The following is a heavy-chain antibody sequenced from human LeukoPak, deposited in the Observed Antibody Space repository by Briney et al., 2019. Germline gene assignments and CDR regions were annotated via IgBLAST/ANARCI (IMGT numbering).Heavy chain of an antibody. CDR1: GFTFSTYD. V-gene: IGHV3-13*01. Sequence: PGGSLRLSCAASGFTFSTYDMHWVRQATGKGPEWVSAIGTAGDSFYPDSVKGRFTMSRENARNSVYLQMNSLRAEDTAVYYCVRGCMFCRWKTYFDPWGQGTLVTVSS. D-gene: IGHD2-8*01. J-gene: IGHJ5*02. CDR2: IGTAGDS. CDR3: VRGCMFCRWKTYFDP.